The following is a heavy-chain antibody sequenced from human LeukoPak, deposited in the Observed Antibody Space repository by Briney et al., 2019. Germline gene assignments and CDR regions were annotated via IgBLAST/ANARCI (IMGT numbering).Heavy chain of an antibody. D-gene: IGHD5-24*01. CDR1: GFTFSSYA. CDR3: AKEGGDGYIAYYFDY. CDR2: ISGSGGST. Sequence: GGSLRLSCAASGFTFSSYAMSWVRQAPGKGLEWVSAISGSGGSTYYADSVKGRFTISRDNSRNTLYLQMNSLRAEDTAVYYCAKEGGDGYIAYYFDYWGQGTLVTVSS. V-gene: IGHV3-23*01. J-gene: IGHJ4*02.